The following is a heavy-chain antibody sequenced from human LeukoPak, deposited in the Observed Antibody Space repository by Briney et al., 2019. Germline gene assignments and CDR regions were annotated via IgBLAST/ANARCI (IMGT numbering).Heavy chain of an antibody. CDR1: GFTFSNCA. CDR3: AKTGTGRLWFGSNFDY. V-gene: IGHV3-23*01. CDR2: ISASGGST. J-gene: IGHJ4*02. D-gene: IGHD3-10*01. Sequence: GGSLRLSCAASGFTFSNCAMSWVRQAPGKGLEWVSGISASGGSTYHADSVKGRFTISRDNSKNTLYLQMNSLRAEDTAVYYCAKTGTGRLWFGSNFDYWGQGTLVTVSS.